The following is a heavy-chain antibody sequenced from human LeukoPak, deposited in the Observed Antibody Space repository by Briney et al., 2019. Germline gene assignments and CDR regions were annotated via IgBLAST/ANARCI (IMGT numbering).Heavy chain of an antibody. V-gene: IGHV4-4*02. D-gene: IGHD4-17*01. J-gene: IGHJ4*02. CDR3: AREVGGDFDALDY. Sequence: PSETLSLTCAVSGGSIRNGNWWSWVRQPPGKGLQWIGEIFHSGSTNYNPSLKSRVTISVDNSKSQFSLTLTSVTAADTAVYYCAREVGGDFDALDYWGQGTLVTVSS. CDR1: GGSIRNGNW. CDR2: IFHSGST.